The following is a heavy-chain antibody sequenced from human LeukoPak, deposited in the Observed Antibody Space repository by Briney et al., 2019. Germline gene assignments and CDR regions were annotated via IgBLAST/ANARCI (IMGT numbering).Heavy chain of an antibody. CDR2: IYHSGST. Sequence: SETLSLTCTVSGGSISSNSYYWGWIRQPPGKGLEWIGTIYHSGSTYYNPSLKSRVSMSVDTSKNQFSLNLTSLTAADTAVYYCARDHLWFGELSKPDDYWGQGTLVTVSS. CDR1: GGSISSNSYY. D-gene: IGHD3-10*01. CDR3: ARDHLWFGELSKPDDY. J-gene: IGHJ4*02. V-gene: IGHV4-39*07.